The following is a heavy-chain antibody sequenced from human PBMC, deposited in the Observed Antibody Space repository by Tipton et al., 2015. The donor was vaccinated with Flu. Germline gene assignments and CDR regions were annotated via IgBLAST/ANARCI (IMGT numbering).Heavy chain of an antibody. CDR2: ISWNSGSI. J-gene: IGHJ4*02. CDR3: AKDKGPSSSWYYFDY. CDR1: GFTFDDYA. V-gene: IGHV3-9*01. D-gene: IGHD6-13*01. Sequence: SLRLSCAASGFTFDDYAMHWVRQAPGKGLEWVSGISWNSGSIGYADSVKGRFTISRDNAKNSLYLQMNSLRAEDTALYYCAKDKGPSSSWYYFDYWGQGTLVTVSS.